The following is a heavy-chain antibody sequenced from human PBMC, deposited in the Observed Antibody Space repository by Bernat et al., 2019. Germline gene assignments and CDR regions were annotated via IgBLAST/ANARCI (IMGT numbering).Heavy chain of an antibody. CDR1: GFPFSNAW. J-gene: IGHJ3*02. Sequence: EVQLVESGGGLVKPGGSLKLSCTASGFPFSNAWMTWVRQAPGKGLEWVGRIKKKTDGGTSEFAAPVKGRFTISRDDSKDTLYLQMNSLQTEDAAVYYCTTEGFLFGHHAFDIWGQGTMVTVSS. V-gene: IGHV3-15*01. D-gene: IGHD3-10*02. CDR3: TTEGFLFGHHAFDI. CDR2: IKKKTDGGTS.